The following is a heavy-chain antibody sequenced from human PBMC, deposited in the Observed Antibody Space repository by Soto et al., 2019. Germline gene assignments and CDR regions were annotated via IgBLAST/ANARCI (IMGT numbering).Heavy chain of an antibody. CDR1: GGTFSSYA. CDR3: ARGSVDYGDYQDKVALDY. V-gene: IGHV1-69*01. Sequence: QVQLVQSGAEVQKPGSSVKVSCKASGGTFSSYAISWVRQAPGQGLEWMGGIIPIFGTANYAQKFQGRVTITADQSNSTAYMELSSLRSEDTAVYYCARGSVDYGDYQDKVALDYWGQGTLVTVSS. J-gene: IGHJ4*02. D-gene: IGHD4-17*01. CDR2: IIPIFGTA.